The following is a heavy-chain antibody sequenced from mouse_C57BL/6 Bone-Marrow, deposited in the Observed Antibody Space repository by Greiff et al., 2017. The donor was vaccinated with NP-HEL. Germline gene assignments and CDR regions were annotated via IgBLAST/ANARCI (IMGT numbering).Heavy chain of an antibody. CDR3: VRHGPYYSNSWYFDV. CDR1: GFSFNTYA. CDR2: IRSKSNNYAT. J-gene: IGHJ1*03. Sequence: GGGLVQPKGSLKLSCAASGFSFNTYAMNWVRQAPGKGLEWVARIRSKSNNYATYYADSVKDRFTISRDDSESMLYLQMNNLKTEDTAMYYCVRHGPYYSNSWYFDVWGTGTTVTVSS. D-gene: IGHD2-5*01. V-gene: IGHV10-1*01.